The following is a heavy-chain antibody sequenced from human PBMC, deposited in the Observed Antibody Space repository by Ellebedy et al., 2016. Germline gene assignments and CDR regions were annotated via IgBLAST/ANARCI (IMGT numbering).Heavy chain of an antibody. CDR3: ARFGYVDILTGSYNNWLDP. Sequence: ASVKVSCXASGYTFTSYDINWVRQATGQGLEWMGWMNPNSGNTGYAQKFQGRVTMTRNTSMNTAYMELSSLRSEDTAVYYCARFGYVDILTGSYNNWLDPWGQGTLVTVSS. CDR2: MNPNSGNT. V-gene: IGHV1-8*01. CDR1: GYTFTSYD. D-gene: IGHD3-9*01. J-gene: IGHJ5*02.